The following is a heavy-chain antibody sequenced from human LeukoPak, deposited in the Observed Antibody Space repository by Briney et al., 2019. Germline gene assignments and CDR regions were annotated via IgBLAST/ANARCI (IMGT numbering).Heavy chain of an antibody. Sequence: SGTLSLTCTVSGGSISSGDYYWSWIRQPPGKGLEWIGYIYYSGSTYYNPSLKSRVTISVDTSKNQFSLKLSSVTAADTAVYYCARNYCSSTSRRNGYAFDIWGQGTMVTVSS. J-gene: IGHJ3*02. D-gene: IGHD2-2*01. V-gene: IGHV4-30-4*08. CDR3: ARNYCSSTSRRNGYAFDI. CDR1: GGSISSGDYY. CDR2: IYYSGST.